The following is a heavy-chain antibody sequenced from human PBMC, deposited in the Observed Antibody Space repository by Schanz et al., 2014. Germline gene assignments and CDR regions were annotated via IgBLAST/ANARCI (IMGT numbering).Heavy chain of an antibody. D-gene: IGHD3-3*01. CDR1: GFTFSTYA. J-gene: IGHJ4*02. Sequence: QLLESGGGLVQPGGSLRLSCAASGFTFSTYAMSWVRQASGKGLEWVSSINSRSNFIYYADSVKGRFTISRDNSKNTLYLQMNSLRADDTAVYYCARDLLVSHYDFWSGNDYWGQGTLVTVSS. CDR2: INSRSNFI. CDR3: ARDLLVSHYDFWSGNDY. V-gene: IGHV3-23*01.